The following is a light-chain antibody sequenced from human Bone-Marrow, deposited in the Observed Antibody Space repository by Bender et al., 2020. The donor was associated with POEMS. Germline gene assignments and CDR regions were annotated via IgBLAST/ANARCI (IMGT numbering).Light chain of an antibody. Sequence: SSELTQDPAVSVALGQTVRITCRGDSLRDYYASWYQQKPGQAPLLVMYSKNNRPSGIPARFSASDSGNTASLTITGALAEDEADYYCQSRDNRDNLVFGAGTKLTVL. CDR3: QSRDNRDNLV. V-gene: IGLV3-19*01. CDR2: SKN. CDR1: SLRDYY. J-gene: IGLJ3*02.